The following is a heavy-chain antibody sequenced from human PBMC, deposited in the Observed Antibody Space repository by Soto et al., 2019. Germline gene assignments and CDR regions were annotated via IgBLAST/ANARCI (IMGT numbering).Heavy chain of an antibody. CDR3: ANLDLVGYGLEY. Sequence: GESLKISCAASGFTINMFGMSWVRQAPGKGLEWVAGISFDGINKYYADSVKGRFVISRDNSKNTIKLQMLSLRVEDTAVYYCANLDLVGYGLEYWGQGTLVTVSS. CDR1: GFTINMFG. D-gene: IGHD1-1*01. CDR2: ISFDGINK. J-gene: IGHJ4*02. V-gene: IGHV3-30*18.